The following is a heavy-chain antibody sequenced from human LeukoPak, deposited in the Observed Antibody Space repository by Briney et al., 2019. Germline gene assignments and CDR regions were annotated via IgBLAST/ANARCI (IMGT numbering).Heavy chain of an antibody. CDR3: ARGAGCSGGSCSLY. CDR1: GGSISSSSYY. CDR2: IYYSGST. V-gene: IGHV4-39*07. J-gene: IGHJ4*02. D-gene: IGHD2-15*01. Sequence: SETLSLTCTVSGGSISSSSYYWGWIRQPPGKGLEWIGSIYYSGSTYYNPSLKSRVTISVDTSKNQFSLKLSSVTAADTAVYYCARGAGCSGGSCSLYWGQGTLVTVSS.